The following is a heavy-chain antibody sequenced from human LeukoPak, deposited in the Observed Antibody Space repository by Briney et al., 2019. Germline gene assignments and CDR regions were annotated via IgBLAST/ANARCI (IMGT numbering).Heavy chain of an antibody. CDR3: ARDGTMYSSGWTGSYFDY. Sequence: GGSLRLSCAASGFTFSSYATHWVRQAPGKGLEWVAVISYDGSNKYYADSVKGRFTISRDNSKNTLYLQMNSLRAEDTAVYYCARDGTMYSSGWTGSYFDYWGQGTLVTVSS. J-gene: IGHJ4*02. V-gene: IGHV3-30*04. D-gene: IGHD6-19*01. CDR1: GFTFSSYA. CDR2: ISYDGSNK.